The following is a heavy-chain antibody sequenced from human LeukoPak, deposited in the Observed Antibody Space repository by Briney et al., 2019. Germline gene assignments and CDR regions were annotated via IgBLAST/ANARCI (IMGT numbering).Heavy chain of an antibody. CDR1: GGSISSSSYY. J-gene: IGHJ6*03. CDR3: ARRISWYYYYMDV. V-gene: IGHV4-39*01. D-gene: IGHD2-15*01. CDR2: IYYSGST. Sequence: PSGTLSLTCTVSGGSISSSSYYWGWIRQPPGKGLEWIGSIYYSGSTYYNPSLKSRVTISVDTSKNQFSLKLSSVTAADTAVYYCARRISWYYYYMDVWGKGTTVTVSS.